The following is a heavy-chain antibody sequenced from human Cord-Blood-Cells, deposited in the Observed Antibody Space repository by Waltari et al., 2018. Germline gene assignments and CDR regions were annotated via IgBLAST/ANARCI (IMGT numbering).Heavy chain of an antibody. D-gene: IGHD6-6*01. Sequence: EVQLVESGGGLVQPGGSLKLSCAASGFTFSGSAMHWVRQASGKGLEWCGRIRRKANSYATAYAASVKGRFTISRDDSKNTAYLQMNSLKTEDMAVYYCTSAAIAARDYWGQGTLVTVSS. J-gene: IGHJ4*02. CDR2: IRRKANSYAT. CDR1: GFTFSGSA. V-gene: IGHV3-73*02. CDR3: TSAAIAARDY.